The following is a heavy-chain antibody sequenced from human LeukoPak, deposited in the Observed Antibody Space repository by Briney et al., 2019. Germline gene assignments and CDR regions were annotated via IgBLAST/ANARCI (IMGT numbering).Heavy chain of an antibody. CDR1: GFTFSTSA. Sequence: GGSLRFSCVASGFTFSTSAMNWVRQAPGKGLDWTSSISGGSFDTNYADSVKGRFTISRDNSKNTLHLQMNGLRAEDTARYYCAKDLNNWNYFDSWGQGALVTVSS. CDR2: ISGGSFDT. CDR3: AKDLNNWNYFDS. D-gene: IGHD5-24*01. V-gene: IGHV3-23*01. J-gene: IGHJ4*02.